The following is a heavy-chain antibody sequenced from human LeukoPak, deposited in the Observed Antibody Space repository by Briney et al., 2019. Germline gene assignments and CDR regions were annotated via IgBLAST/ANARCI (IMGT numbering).Heavy chain of an antibody. CDR1: GFTFSSYS. V-gene: IGHV3-21*01. CDR3: AINHRDGYSELGY. D-gene: IGHD5-24*01. CDR2: ISGSNSSI. Sequence: TGGSLRLSCAASGFTFSSYSMNWVRQAPGKGLEWVSSISGSNSSIYYADSVKGRFTISRDNAENSLYLQMNSLRVEDTAVYYCAINHRDGYSELGYWGQGTLVTVSS. J-gene: IGHJ4*02.